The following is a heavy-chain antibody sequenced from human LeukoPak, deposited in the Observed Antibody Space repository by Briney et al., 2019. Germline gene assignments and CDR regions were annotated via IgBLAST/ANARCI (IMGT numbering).Heavy chain of an antibody. CDR3: AKDLKTLDAFDI. Sequence: GGSLRLSCAASGSTFNIYAMSWVRQPPGKGLEWISGISGSGGSTYYADSVKGRFTISRDNSKNTVFLQMNSLRAEDTAVYYCAKDLKTLDAFDIWGQGTVVTVSS. J-gene: IGHJ3*02. V-gene: IGHV3-23*01. CDR2: ISGSGGST. CDR1: GSTFNIYA.